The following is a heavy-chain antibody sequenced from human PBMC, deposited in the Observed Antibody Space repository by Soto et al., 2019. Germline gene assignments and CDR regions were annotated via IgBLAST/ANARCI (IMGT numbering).Heavy chain of an antibody. V-gene: IGHV3-11*01. CDR3: ARDSTYSSGWYVF. J-gene: IGHJ4*02. Sequence: GESLKISCAASGFTFSDYYMSWIRQAPGKGLEWVSYISSSGSTIYYADSVKGRFTISRDNAKNSLYLQMNSLRAEDTAVYYCARDSTYSSGWYVFGGQGTLVTVSS. CDR2: ISSSGSTI. CDR1: GFTFSDYY. D-gene: IGHD6-19*01.